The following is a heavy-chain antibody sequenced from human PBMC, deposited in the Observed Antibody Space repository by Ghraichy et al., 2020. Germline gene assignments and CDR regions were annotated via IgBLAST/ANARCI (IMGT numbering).Heavy chain of an antibody. V-gene: IGHV3-74*01. CDR1: GFSLTDSW. J-gene: IGHJ4*02. CDR3: ARGEFGLVD. Sequence: SLRLSCAASGFSLTDSWMYWVRQVPGKGLVWVSHLSPAANIINYVESVRGRFTISRDTAKNTLFLQMDSLRVDDTAIYYCARGEFGLVDWGRGTLVTVSA. CDR2: LSPAANII. D-gene: IGHD3/OR15-3a*01.